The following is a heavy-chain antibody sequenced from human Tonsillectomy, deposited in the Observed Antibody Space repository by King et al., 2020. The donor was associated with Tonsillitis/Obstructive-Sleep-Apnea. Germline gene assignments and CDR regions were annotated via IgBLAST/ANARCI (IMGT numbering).Heavy chain of an antibody. Sequence: VQLVESGGGVVQPGRSLRLSCAGSGFTFSSYGMHWVRQAPGKGLEWVAVISYDGSNKYYADSVKGRFTISRDNSKNTLYLQMNSLRAEDTAVYYCAKGPPYNSSWYGYYYGMDVWGQGTTVTVSS. CDR3: AKGPPYNSSWYGYYYGMDV. CDR2: ISYDGSNK. J-gene: IGHJ6*02. V-gene: IGHV3-30*18. D-gene: IGHD6-13*01. CDR1: GFTFSSYG.